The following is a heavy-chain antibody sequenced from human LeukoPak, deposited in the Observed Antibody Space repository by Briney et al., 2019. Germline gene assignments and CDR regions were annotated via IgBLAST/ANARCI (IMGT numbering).Heavy chain of an antibody. D-gene: IGHD3-3*01. V-gene: IGHV4-30-4*08. J-gene: IGHJ4*02. CDR2: IYCSGST. Sequence: SGPTLVKPSQTLSLTCTVSGGSIRSGDYYWSWIRQPPGKGLEWIGYIYCSGSTCYNPSLKSRVTISVDTSKNQFSLKLSSVTAADTAVYYCARAGFWSGYLDYWGQGTLVTVSS. CDR1: GGSIRSGDYY. CDR3: ARAGFWSGYLDY.